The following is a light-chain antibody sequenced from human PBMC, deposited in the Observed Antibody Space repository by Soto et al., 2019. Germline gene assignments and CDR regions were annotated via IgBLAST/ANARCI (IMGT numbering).Light chain of an antibody. V-gene: IGKV3-15*01. CDR1: QSVSSN. J-gene: IGKJ4*01. CDR3: QQYDNWPPLT. Sequence: EIVMTQSPATLPVSPVERATLSCSASQSVSSNLAWYQQKPGQTPMLVIYGASTRATDIPTRFSGSGSGTECALAISSLQSKDFAVYFCQQYDNWPPLTFGGGTKVEMK. CDR2: GAS.